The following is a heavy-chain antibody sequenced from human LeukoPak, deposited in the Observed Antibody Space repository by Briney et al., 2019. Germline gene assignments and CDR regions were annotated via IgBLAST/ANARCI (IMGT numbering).Heavy chain of an antibody. D-gene: IGHD6-13*01. V-gene: IGHV4-34*01. CDR2: INHSGST. J-gene: IGHJ4*02. CDR1: GGSFSGYY. CDR3: ARAAAGQFDY. Sequence: SETLSLTCAVYGGSFSGYYWSWIRQPPGKGLEWIGEINHSGSTNYNPSLKSRVTISVDTSKNQFSLKLSSVTAADTAVYYCARAAAGQFDYWGQGTLVTVSS.